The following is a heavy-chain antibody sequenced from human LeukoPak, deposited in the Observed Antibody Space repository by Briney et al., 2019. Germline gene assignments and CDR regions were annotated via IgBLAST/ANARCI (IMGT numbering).Heavy chain of an antibody. Sequence: PGGSLRLSCATSGFNFRSYSMNWVRQAPGKGLEWVSYISSSSSTIYYADSVKGRFTISRDNAKNSLYLQMNSLRDEDTAVYYCAREGYSSGWYEGGNWFDPWGQGTLVTVSS. V-gene: IGHV3-48*02. CDR3: AREGYSSGWYEGGNWFDP. CDR2: ISSSSSTI. CDR1: GFNFRSYS. J-gene: IGHJ5*02. D-gene: IGHD6-19*01.